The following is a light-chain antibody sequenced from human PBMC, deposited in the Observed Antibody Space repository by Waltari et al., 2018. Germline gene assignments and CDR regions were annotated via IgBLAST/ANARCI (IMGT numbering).Light chain of an antibody. Sequence: CRASQSVNGFVAWYQEKPGQAPRLLVYGAATRATGIPARFSGSGSGAEFTLTSSSLQSEDCAVDYGQQYNDWPPLTFGGGTKLEIK. CDR3: QQYNDWPPLT. CDR2: GAA. J-gene: IGKJ4*01. V-gene: IGKV3-15*01. CDR1: QSVNGF.